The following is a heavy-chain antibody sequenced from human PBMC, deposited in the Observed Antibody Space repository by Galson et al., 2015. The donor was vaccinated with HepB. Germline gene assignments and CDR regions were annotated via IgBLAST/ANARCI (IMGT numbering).Heavy chain of an antibody. D-gene: IGHD3-9*01. CDR2: ISSSSSYI. CDR1: GFTFSSYS. V-gene: IGHV3-21*01. CDR3: ARLLLVVTGYSNDPNHDAFDI. Sequence: SLRLSCAASGFTFSSYSMNWVRQAPGKGLEWVSSISSSSSYIYYADSVKGRFTISRDNAKNSLYLQMNSLRAEDTAVYYCARLLLVVTGYSNDPNHDAFDIWGQGTMVTVSS. J-gene: IGHJ3*02.